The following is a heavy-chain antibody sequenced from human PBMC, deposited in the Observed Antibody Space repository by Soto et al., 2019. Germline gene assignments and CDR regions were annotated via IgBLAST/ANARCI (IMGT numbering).Heavy chain of an antibody. CDR2: INPNSGGT. Sequence: ASVKVSCKASGYTFTGYYMHWVRQAPGQGLEWMGWINPNSGGTNYAQKFQGWVTMTRDTSISTAYMELSRLRSDDTAVYYCARANSYDYVWGSYRLGAPFFDYWGQGTPVTVSS. CDR1: GYTFTGYY. V-gene: IGHV1-2*04. D-gene: IGHD3-16*02. CDR3: ARANSYDYVWGSYRLGAPFFDY. J-gene: IGHJ4*02.